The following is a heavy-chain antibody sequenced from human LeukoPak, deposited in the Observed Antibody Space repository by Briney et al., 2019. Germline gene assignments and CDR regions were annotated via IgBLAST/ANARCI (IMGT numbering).Heavy chain of an antibody. CDR1: GYTFTDYY. CDR2: INPNSGDT. D-gene: IGHD2-15*01. Sequence: GASVKVSCKTSGYTFTDYYMHWVRQAPGQGLEWMGWINPNSGDTNYAQKFQGRVTMTRDTSISTAYMELSRLRSDDTAVYYCAQDRDYYYYYMDVWGKGTTVTVSS. CDR3: AQDRDYYYYYMDV. V-gene: IGHV1-2*02. J-gene: IGHJ6*03.